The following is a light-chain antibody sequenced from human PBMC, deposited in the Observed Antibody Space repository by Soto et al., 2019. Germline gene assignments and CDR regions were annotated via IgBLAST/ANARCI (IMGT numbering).Light chain of an antibody. Sequence: QSVLTQPASVSGPPGQSITISCTGTSNDIGEYKYVSWYQQHPGKAPKLIIYDVSNRPSGVSNRFSGSKSGNTASLTISGLQAEDEADYYCSSYTTSSTYVFGAGTKVT. J-gene: IGLJ1*01. V-gene: IGLV2-14*01. CDR3: SSYTTSSTYV. CDR2: DVS. CDR1: SNDIGEYKY.